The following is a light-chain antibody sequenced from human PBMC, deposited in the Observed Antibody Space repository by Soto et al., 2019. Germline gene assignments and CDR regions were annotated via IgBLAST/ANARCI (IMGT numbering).Light chain of an antibody. V-gene: IGLV2-11*01. CDR2: AVR. CDR1: NSDVGRYNS. CDR3: FSYTANDNWV. Sequence: QSALAQPHSVSGSPGQSVTTSCTGTNSDVGRYNSVSWYQQLPGKAPQLIISAVRQRPSGVPDRFSGSKSGNTASLTISGLQTDDEADYFCFSYTANDNWVFGGGTKVTVL. J-gene: IGLJ3*02.